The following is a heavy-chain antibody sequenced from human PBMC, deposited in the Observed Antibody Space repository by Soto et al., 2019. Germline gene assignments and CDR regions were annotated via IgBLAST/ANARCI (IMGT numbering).Heavy chain of an antibody. CDR1: GFTFSIYA. Sequence: QVQLVESGGGVVQPERSLRLSCAASGFTFSIYAMHWVRQAPGKGLEWVAGIWYDGSNKYYADSVKGRFTISRDNSKNTLYLQMNSLRGDDTAVYYCARDVYDSGSYYFDAWGQGALVSVSS. D-gene: IGHD3-10*01. CDR3: ARDVYDSGSYYFDA. V-gene: IGHV3-33*01. J-gene: IGHJ4*02. CDR2: IWYDGSNK.